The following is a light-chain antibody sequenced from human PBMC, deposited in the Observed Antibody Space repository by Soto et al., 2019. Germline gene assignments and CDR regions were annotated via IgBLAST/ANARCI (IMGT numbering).Light chain of an antibody. Sequence: DVELTQSPLSLPVTLGQPASISCRSSQSLVSSDGNTYLNWFQQRPGQPPRRLIYKVSNRDSGVPDRFSGSGSCTEFTLKISRVEAEDVGVYYCMQGTHWPLTFGRGTKVEIK. CDR3: MQGTHWPLT. CDR2: KVS. CDR1: QSLVSSDGNTY. J-gene: IGKJ4*01. V-gene: IGKV2-30*01.